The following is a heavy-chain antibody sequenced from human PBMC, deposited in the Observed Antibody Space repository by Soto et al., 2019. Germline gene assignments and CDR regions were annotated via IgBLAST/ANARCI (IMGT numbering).Heavy chain of an antibody. D-gene: IGHD6-19*01. J-gene: IGHJ4*02. Sequence: QVQLVQSGAEVKKPGSSVKVSCKASGGTFSNYAITWVRQAPGQGLEWMGTIIRIFASPRYAQKFQGRVTITADDSTGTTYMYLSSLRSEATAFYYCARDAGIPVVGRGTSFEYWGQGTLVIVSS. V-gene: IGHV1-69*18. CDR1: GGTFSNYA. CDR2: IIRIFASP. CDR3: ARDAGIPVVGRGTSFEY.